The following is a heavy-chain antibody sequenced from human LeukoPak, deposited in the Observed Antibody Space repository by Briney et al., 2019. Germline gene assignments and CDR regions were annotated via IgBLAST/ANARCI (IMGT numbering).Heavy chain of an antibody. J-gene: IGHJ6*04. CDR3: ARDRQDCSSTSCYGGATDV. CDR1: GFIFDDYG. Sequence: GGSLRLSCAAFGFIFDDYGMSWVRQAPGKGLEWVSSISSSSSYIYYADSVKGRFTISRDNAKNSLYLQMNSLRAEDTAVYYCARDRQDCSSTSCYGGATDVWGKGTTVTISS. CDR2: ISSSSSYI. D-gene: IGHD2-2*01. V-gene: IGHV3-21*01.